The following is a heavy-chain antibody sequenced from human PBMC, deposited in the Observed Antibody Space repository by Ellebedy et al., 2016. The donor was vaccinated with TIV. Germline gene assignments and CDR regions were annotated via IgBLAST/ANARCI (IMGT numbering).Heavy chain of an antibody. Sequence: GGSLRLXCAASGFTFTSYTMNRVRQAPGKGLEWVSYITSRSTTTRYADSVKGRFTISRDNAKNSLHLQLSSLRAEDTAVYYCARDITRSQSAFDLWGQGTMVTVSS. CDR3: ARDITRSQSAFDL. J-gene: IGHJ3*01. CDR1: GFTFTSYT. CDR2: ITSRSTTT. V-gene: IGHV3-48*04. D-gene: IGHD1-14*01.